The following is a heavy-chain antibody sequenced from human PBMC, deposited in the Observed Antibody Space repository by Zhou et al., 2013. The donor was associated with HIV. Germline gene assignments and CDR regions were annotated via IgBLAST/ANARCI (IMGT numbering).Heavy chain of an antibody. Sequence: QVQLQESGPGLVKPSETLSLTCSVSGGSISSSSYYWGWIRQPPGKGLEWIGSINYSGNTYYNPSLKSRLAMSVDTSKNQFSLRLSSVTAADTAVYYCARLDLVVVPTTTFDYWGQGRPGHRLL. CDR1: GGSISSSSYY. V-gene: IGHV4-39*01. J-gene: IGHJ4*02. CDR2: INYSGNT. D-gene: IGHD2-2*01. CDR3: ARLDLVVVPTTTFDY.